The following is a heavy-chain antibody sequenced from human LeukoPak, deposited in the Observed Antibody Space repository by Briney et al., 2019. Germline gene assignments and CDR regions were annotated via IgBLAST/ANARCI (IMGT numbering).Heavy chain of an antibody. CDR3: ARHPSSVWNNWFDP. D-gene: IGHD6-25*01. CDR1: RGSISNYY. CDR2: IYYSGIT. Sequence: SATLSLTCPVSRGSISNYYWSWIRPPPGKGLEWIGYIYYSGITSYNPSLESRVTISVDTSENQFSLKLNSVTAADTAIYYCARHPSSVWNNWFDPWGQGTLVTVSS. V-gene: IGHV4-59*08. J-gene: IGHJ5*02.